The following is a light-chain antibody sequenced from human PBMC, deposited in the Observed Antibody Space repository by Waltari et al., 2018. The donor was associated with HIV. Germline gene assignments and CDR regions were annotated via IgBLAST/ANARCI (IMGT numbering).Light chain of an antibody. CDR3: QQYNNWWT. V-gene: IGKV3-15*01. CDR1: QSVSSN. J-gene: IGKJ1*01. Sequence: EIVMTQSPATLSVSPGERATLSCRASQSVSSNLAWYQQKPGIPARFSGSGSGTEFTLTISSLQSEDFAVYYCQQYNNWWTFGQGTKVEIK.